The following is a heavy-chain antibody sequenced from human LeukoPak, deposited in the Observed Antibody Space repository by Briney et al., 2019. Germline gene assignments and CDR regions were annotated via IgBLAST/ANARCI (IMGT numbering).Heavy chain of an antibody. Sequence: GGSLRLSCAASGLTFSSYSMTWVRQAPGKGLEWVSYLSSSSNTIYYAYSVKGRFTISRDNAKNSLYLQMNSLRAEDTAVYYCARDVGSGYFAKVFDIWGQGTMVTVSS. CDR1: GLTFSSYS. V-gene: IGHV3-48*01. CDR3: ARDVGSGYFAKVFDI. CDR2: LSSSSNTI. D-gene: IGHD3-22*01. J-gene: IGHJ3*02.